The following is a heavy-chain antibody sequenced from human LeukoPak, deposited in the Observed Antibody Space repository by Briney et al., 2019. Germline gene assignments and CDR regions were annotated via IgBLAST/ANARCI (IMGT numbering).Heavy chain of an antibody. CDR2: IYYSGST. Sequence: PSETLSLTCTVSGGSISSYYWSWIRQPPGKGLEWIGYIYYSGSTNYNPALKSRVTISVDTSKNQFPLKLSSVTAADTAVYYCAREGHVDTAMFFDYWGQGTLVTVSS. CDR3: AREGHVDTAMFFDY. J-gene: IGHJ4*02. CDR1: GGSISSYY. D-gene: IGHD5-18*01. V-gene: IGHV4-59*12.